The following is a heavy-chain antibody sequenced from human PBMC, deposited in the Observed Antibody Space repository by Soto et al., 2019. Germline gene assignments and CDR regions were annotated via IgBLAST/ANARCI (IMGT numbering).Heavy chain of an antibody. CDR2: ISGSGGST. Sequence: PGGSLRLSCAASGFTFSSYAMSWVRQAPGKGLEWVSAISGSGGSTYYADSVKGRFTISRDNSKNTLYLQMNSLRAEDTAVYYCALLGLSAATKINFDFWGQGTLVTVSS. CDR1: GFTFSSYA. CDR3: ALLGLSAATKINFDF. D-gene: IGHD2-15*01. J-gene: IGHJ4*02. V-gene: IGHV3-23*01.